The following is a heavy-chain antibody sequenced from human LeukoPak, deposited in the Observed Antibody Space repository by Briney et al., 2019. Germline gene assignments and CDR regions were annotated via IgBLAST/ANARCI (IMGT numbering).Heavy chain of an antibody. V-gene: IGHV1-2*02. D-gene: IGHD3-22*01. CDR3: ARSYYDTRGYFNS. CDR2: INPNSGDT. Sequence: ASVKVSCKASGYTFTADHMHWVRQAPGQGLEWMGWINPNSGDTKYAQKFQGRVTMTRDTSLTTAYMELSGLRSVDTAVYYCARSYYDTRGYFNSWGQGTLVTVSS. J-gene: IGHJ5*02. CDR1: GYTFTADH.